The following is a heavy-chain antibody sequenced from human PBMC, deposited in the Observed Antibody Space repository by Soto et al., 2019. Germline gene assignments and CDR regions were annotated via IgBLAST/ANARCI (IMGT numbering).Heavy chain of an antibody. Sequence: SETLSLTCTVSGGSISSYSWSWSWIRQSPGKGLEWIGYIYYSGTTNYNPSLKSRLTMSIDTSKNQFSLNLSSVTAVDTATYYCARIPCGNYYTENFFDPWGQGIPVTVSS. CDR1: GGSISSYS. J-gene: IGHJ5*02. CDR3: ARIPCGNYYTENFFDP. V-gene: IGHV4-59*01. D-gene: IGHD3-22*01. CDR2: IYYSGTT.